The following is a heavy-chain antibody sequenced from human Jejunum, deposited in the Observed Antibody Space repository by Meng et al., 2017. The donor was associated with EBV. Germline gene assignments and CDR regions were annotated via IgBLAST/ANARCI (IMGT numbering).Heavy chain of an antibody. CDR3: ARNWNF. CDR2: IYNSGST. Sequence: QVRLQESGPGLATPSATLPLTCTVSGGSVSSGTYYWTWIRQPPGKGLEWIGYIYNSGSTNYNPSLKSRVTISLDTSKNQFSLKLSSVTAADTAMYYCARNWNFWGQGTLVTVSS. CDR1: GGSVSSGTYY. D-gene: IGHD1-1*01. V-gene: IGHV4-61*01. J-gene: IGHJ4*02.